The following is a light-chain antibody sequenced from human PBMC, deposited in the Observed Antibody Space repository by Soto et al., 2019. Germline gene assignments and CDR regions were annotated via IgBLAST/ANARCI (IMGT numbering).Light chain of an antibody. CDR3: QKRSNWPII. Sequence: TRWRAPRSWWPSKRRSVSCRASESVSTYVPYLAWYQQKPGQAPRLLIYGASSGATGIPDRFSGSGSGTDFTLTISSLESEDFALYYCQKRSNWPIIFGQGTRLEIK. CDR2: GAS. CDR1: ESVSTY. J-gene: IGKJ5*01. V-gene: IGKV3-11*01.